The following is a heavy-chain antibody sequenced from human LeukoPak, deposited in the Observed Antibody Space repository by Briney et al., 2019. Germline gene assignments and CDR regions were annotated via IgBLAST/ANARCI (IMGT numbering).Heavy chain of an antibody. V-gene: IGHV3-66*01. Sequence: GGSLRLSCAGSGFIVSSSYMSWVRQAAGKGLEWVSVLYSGGSIFYADSVKGRFTISRDISKNMLYLQMNSLRADDTAVYYCARGAISSWYEDWGQGTLVTVSS. CDR3: ARGAISSWYED. D-gene: IGHD6-13*01. CDR1: GFIVSSSY. J-gene: IGHJ4*02. CDR2: LYSGGSI.